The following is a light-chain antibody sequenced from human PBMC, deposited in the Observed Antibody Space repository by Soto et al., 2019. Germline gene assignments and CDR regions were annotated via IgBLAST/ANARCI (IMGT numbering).Light chain of an antibody. J-gene: IGLJ3*02. CDR1: SSNIGGDT. V-gene: IGLV1-44*01. CDR3: AAWDGALNGWV. CDR2: SNN. Sequence: QSVLTQPPSASGTPGQRVAISCSGSSSNIGGDTVNWFQQFPGTAPKLLIYSNNQRPSGVPDRFSGSKSGTSASLAISGLQSEDEADYYCAAWDGALNGWVFGGGTKVT.